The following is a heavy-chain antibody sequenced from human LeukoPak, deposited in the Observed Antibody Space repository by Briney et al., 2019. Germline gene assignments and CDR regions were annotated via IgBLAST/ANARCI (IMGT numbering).Heavy chain of an antibody. Sequence: GASVKVSCKASGYTFTSYAMNWVRQAPGQGLERMGWINTNTGNPTYAQGFTGRFVFSLDTSVSTAYLQISSLKAEDTAVYYCTRGLSDFYYDSSGYPLWGQGTLVTVSS. J-gene: IGHJ4*02. CDR1: GYTFTSYA. CDR2: INTNTGNP. V-gene: IGHV7-4-1*02. D-gene: IGHD3-22*01. CDR3: TRGLSDFYYDSSGYPL.